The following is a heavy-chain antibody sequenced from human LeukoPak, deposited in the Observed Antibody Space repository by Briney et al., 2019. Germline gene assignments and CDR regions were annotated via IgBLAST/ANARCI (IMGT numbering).Heavy chain of an antibody. D-gene: IGHD4-23*01. Sequence: ASVKVSCKASGYTFTSYGISWVRQAPGQGLEWMGWISAYNGNTNYAQKLQGRVTMTTDTSTSTAYVELRSLRSDDTAVYYCARPLDYGGNSFDYWGQGTLVTVSS. J-gene: IGHJ4*02. CDR3: ARPLDYGGNSFDY. V-gene: IGHV1-18*01. CDR2: ISAYNGNT. CDR1: GYTFTSYG.